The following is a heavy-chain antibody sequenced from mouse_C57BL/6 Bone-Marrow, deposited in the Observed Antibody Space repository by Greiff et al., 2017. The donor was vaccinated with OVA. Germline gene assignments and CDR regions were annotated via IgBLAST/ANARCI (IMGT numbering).Heavy chain of an antibody. CDR3: ALTGTGNWYFDV. CDR1: GYTFTSYW. J-gene: IGHJ1*03. Sequence: QVQLQQPGAELVKPGASVKLSCKASGYTFTSYWMHWVKQRPGQGLEWIGMIHPNSGSTNYNEKFKSKATLTVDKSSSTAYMQLSSLTSEDSAVYYCALTGTGNWYFDVWGTGTTVTVSS. V-gene: IGHV1-64*01. D-gene: IGHD4-1*01. CDR2: IHPNSGST.